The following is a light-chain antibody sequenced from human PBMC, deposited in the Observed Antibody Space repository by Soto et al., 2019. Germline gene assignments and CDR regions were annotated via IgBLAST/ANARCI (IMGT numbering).Light chain of an antibody. J-gene: IGLJ1*01. CDR2: EVS. V-gene: IGLV2-14*01. CDR3: CSYTDSRTPI. Sequence: QSVLTQPASVSGSPGQSITISCTGTSSDVGGYNYVSWYQQHPGKAPKLIIFEVSYRPSGISNRFSASKSGDTASLTISGLQADDEADYYCCSYTDSRTPIFGSGTKATVL. CDR1: SSDVGGYNY.